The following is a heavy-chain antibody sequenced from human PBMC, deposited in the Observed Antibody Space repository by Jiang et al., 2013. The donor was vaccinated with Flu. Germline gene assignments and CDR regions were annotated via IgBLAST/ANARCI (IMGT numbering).Heavy chain of an antibody. CDR2: ISYDGSNK. D-gene: IGHD4/OR15-4a*01. CDR3: AKVVKDRKGCYEYYYGMDV. J-gene: IGHJ6*01. V-gene: IGHV3-30*18. CDR1: GFTFSSYG. Sequence: VQLLESGGGVVQPGRSLRLSCAASGFTFSSYGMHWVRQAPGKGLEWVAVISYDGSNKYYADSVKGRFTISRDNSKNTLYLQMNSLRAEDTAVYYCAKVVKDRKGCYEYYYGMDV.